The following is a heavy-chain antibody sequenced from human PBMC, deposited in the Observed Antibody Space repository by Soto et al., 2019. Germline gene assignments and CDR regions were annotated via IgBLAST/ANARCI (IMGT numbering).Heavy chain of an antibody. D-gene: IGHD1-7*01. Sequence: QVQLVQSGAEVKKPGSSVKVSCKASGGTFSSYAISWVRQAPGQGLEWMGGIIPIFGTANYAQKFQGRVNITADESTSTAYMELSSLRSEDTAVYYCARVRIGTTSYYFDYWGQGTLVTVSS. CDR1: GGTFSSYA. CDR2: IIPIFGTA. CDR3: ARVRIGTTSYYFDY. J-gene: IGHJ4*02. V-gene: IGHV1-69*12.